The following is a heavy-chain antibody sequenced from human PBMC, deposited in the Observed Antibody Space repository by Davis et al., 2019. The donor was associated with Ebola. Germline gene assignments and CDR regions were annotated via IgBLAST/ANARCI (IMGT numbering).Heavy chain of an antibody. D-gene: IGHD2-21*01. CDR3: ARGGYPWGGYYYYGMDV. J-gene: IGHJ6*02. CDR2: IYHSGST. V-gene: IGHV4-4*02. Sequence: MPSETLSLTCAVSGGSISSSNCWSWVRQPPGKGLEWIGEIYHSGSTNYNPSLKSRVTISVDKSKNQFSLKLSSVTAADTAVYYCARGGYPWGGYYYYGMDVWGQGTTVTVSS. CDR1: GGSISSSNC.